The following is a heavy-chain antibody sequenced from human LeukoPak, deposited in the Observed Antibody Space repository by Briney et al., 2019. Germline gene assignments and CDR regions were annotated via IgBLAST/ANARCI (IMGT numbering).Heavy chain of an antibody. Sequence: PGGSLRLSCAASGFTFSSYSMNWVRRAPGKGLEWVSSISSSSYIYYADSVKGRFTISRDNAKNSPYLQMNSLRAEDTAVYYCARDWDRGVGATSGYWGQGTLVTVSS. CDR3: ARDWDRGVGATSGY. D-gene: IGHD1-26*01. CDR2: ISSSSYI. V-gene: IGHV3-21*01. J-gene: IGHJ4*02. CDR1: GFTFSSYS.